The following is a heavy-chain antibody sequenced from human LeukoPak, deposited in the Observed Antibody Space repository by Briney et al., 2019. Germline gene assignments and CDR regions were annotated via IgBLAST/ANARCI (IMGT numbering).Heavy chain of an antibody. CDR2: INPSGGST. J-gene: IGHJ4*02. Sequence: EASVKVSCKASGYTFTSYYMHWVRQAPGQGLEWMGIINPSGGSTSYAQKFQGRVTMTRDTSTSTVYMELSSLRSEDTAVFYCARDSSSWYHFDYWGQGILVTVSS. CDR3: ARDSSSWYHFDY. CDR1: GYTFTSYY. D-gene: IGHD6-13*01. V-gene: IGHV1-46*01.